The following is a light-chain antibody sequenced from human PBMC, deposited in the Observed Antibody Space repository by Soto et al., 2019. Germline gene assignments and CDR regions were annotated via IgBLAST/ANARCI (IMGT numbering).Light chain of an antibody. Sequence: ILMTQSPATLSVSPGDTAILSCRASQSVGSNLAWYQQKPGQSPRRLIYRASIRAPGVPARFSASGSGTEFTLTITSLQSEDFALYYCQNYDNWPPYTFGQGTRLEIK. CDR2: RAS. J-gene: IGKJ2*01. CDR1: QSVGSN. CDR3: QNYDNWPPYT. V-gene: IGKV3-15*01.